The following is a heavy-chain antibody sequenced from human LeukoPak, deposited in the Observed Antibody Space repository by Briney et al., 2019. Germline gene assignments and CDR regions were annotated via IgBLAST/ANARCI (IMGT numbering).Heavy chain of an antibody. CDR3: ARGPLRFLGEVDY. Sequence: GSSVKVSCKASGGTFISYVISWVRQAPGQGLEWMGGIIPIFGTANYAQKFQGRVTITADESTSTAYMELSSLRSEDTAVYYCARGPLRFLGEVDYWGQGTLVTVSS. CDR1: GGTFISYV. D-gene: IGHD3-3*01. J-gene: IGHJ4*02. V-gene: IGHV1-69*01. CDR2: IIPIFGTA.